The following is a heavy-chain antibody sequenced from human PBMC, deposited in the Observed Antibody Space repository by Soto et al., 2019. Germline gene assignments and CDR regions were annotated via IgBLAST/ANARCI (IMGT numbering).Heavy chain of an antibody. CDR1: GDSISSGNYY. CDR3: ARSDFEPLNRSFDH. CDR2: IFYTGST. V-gene: IGHV4-31*03. J-gene: IGHJ4*02. Sequence: QLQLQESGPGLVKPSQTLSLTCNVSGDSISSGNYYWNWIRQIPGKGLEWIGYIFYTGSTYYNPSLESRFSISIDTSKNQFSLILNSVTAADTAVYYCARSDFEPLNRSFDHWGQGTLVTVAS. D-gene: IGHD3-3*01.